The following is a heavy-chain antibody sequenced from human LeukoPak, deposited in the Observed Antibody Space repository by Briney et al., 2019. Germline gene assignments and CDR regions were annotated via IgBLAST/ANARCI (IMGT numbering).Heavy chain of an antibody. V-gene: IGHV3-33*01. J-gene: IGHJ6*02. CDR3: ARAGGSNSLYGMDV. D-gene: IGHD6-6*01. CDR2: IWYDGSNK. CDR1: AFTFSSYA. Sequence: PGRSLRLSCAASAFTFSSYAMHWVRQAPGKGLEWVAVIWYDGSNKYYADSVKGRFTISRDNSKNTLYLQMNSLRAEDTAVYYCARAGGSNSLYGMDVWGQGTTVTVSS.